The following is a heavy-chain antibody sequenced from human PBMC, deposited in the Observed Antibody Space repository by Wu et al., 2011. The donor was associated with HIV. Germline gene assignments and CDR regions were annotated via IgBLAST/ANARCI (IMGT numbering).Heavy chain of an antibody. CDR1: GYTFSSYG. Sequence: QVQLVQSGAEVKKSGASVKVSCKASGYTFSSYGINWVRQASGQGLEWMGWMNPNSGNAGYAQKFQGRVTMTKGASIGTAYMELSSLTSEDTAVYYCTIGRGSRPRFDPWGQGTLVTVSS. J-gene: IGHJ5*02. CDR2: MNPNSGNA. V-gene: IGHV1-8*02. CDR3: TIGRGSRPRFDP. D-gene: IGHD3-10*01.